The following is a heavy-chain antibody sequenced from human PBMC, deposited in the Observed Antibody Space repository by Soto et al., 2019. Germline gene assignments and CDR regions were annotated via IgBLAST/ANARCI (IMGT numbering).Heavy chain of an antibody. CDR3: TRDVSYYYDSSGYSAPLDAFDI. CDR1: GFTFGDYA. J-gene: IGHJ3*02. CDR2: IRSKAYGGTT. D-gene: IGHD3-22*01. V-gene: IGHV3-49*03. Sequence: GGSLRLSCTASGFTFGDYAMGWFRQAPGKGLEWVGFIRSKAYGGTTEYAASVKGRFTISRDDSKSIAYLQMNSLKTEDTAVYYCTRDVSYYYDSSGYSAPLDAFDIWGQGTMVTVSS.